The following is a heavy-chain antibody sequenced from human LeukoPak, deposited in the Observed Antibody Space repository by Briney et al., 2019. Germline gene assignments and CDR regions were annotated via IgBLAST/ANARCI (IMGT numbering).Heavy chain of an antibody. D-gene: IGHD1-26*01. CDR1: GGTFSSYA. J-gene: IGHJ4*02. V-gene: IGHV1-69*13. CDR3: ARGIVGATTVPHYFDY. CDR2: IIPIFGTA. Sequence: ASVKVSCKASGGTFSSYAISWVRQAPGQGLEWMGGIIPIFGTANYAQKFQGRVTITADESTSTAYMELSSLRSEDTAVYYCARGIVGATTVPHYFDYWGQGTLVTVSS.